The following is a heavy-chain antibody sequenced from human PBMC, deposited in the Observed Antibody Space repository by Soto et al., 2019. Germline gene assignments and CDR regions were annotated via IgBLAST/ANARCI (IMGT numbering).Heavy chain of an antibody. D-gene: IGHD6-6*01. J-gene: IGHJ5*02. Sequence: QVQLVQSGAEVKKPGSSVKVSCKASGGTFSSYAISWVRQAPGQGLEWMGGIIPIFGTANYAPKFQGRVTITPDESTSTAYMELSSMRAEDKAVYYCARGSTIAARQINVGFDPWGQVTLVTVSS. V-gene: IGHV1-69*01. CDR3: ARGSTIAARQINVGFDP. CDR2: IIPIFGTA. CDR1: GGTFSSYA.